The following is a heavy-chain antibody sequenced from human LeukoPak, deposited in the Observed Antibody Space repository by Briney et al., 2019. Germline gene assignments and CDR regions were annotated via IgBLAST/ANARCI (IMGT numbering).Heavy chain of an antibody. Sequence: GGSLRLSCAASGFTVSSNYMSWVRQAPGKGLEWVSVIYRGGSTYYADSVKGRFTISTDNSKSTLYLQMNSLTAEDTAVYYCARSIVVPAAILGNAFDIWGQGTMVTVSS. CDR2: IYRGGST. D-gene: IGHD2-2*02. J-gene: IGHJ3*02. CDR3: ARSIVVPAAILGNAFDI. CDR1: GFTVSSNY. V-gene: IGHV3-66*02.